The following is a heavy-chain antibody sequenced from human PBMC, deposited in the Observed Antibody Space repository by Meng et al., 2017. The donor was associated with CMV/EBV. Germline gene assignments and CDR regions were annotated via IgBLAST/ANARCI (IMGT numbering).Heavy chain of an antibody. CDR1: GYSFTSYA. Sequence: VTLVMSGAEVKKHGASVKVSCKASGYSFTSYASSWVRQASGQGLEWMGWSSAYNGNTNYAQKLQGRVTMTTDTSTSTAYMELRSLRSDDTAVYYCARAWVGEEYYFDYWGQGTLVTVSS. D-gene: IGHD3-10*01. CDR3: ARAWVGEEYYFDY. CDR2: SSAYNGNT. J-gene: IGHJ4*02. V-gene: IGHV1-18*01.